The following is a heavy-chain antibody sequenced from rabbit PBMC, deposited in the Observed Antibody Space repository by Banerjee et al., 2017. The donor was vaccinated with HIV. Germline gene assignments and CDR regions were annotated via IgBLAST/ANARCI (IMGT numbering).Heavy chain of an antibody. CDR2: IYAGSSAGT. Sequence: QQLVESGGGLVKPGASLTLTCTASGFSFSSGYDMCWVRQAPGKGLEWIACIYAGSSAGTYYASWAKGRFTISKTSSTTVTLQMTSLTAADTATYFCARIRYVGYAYEALGAFDPWGPGTLVTVS. J-gene: IGHJ2*01. CDR3: ARIRYVGYAYEALGAFDP. CDR1: GFSFSSGYD. V-gene: IGHV1S40*01. D-gene: IGHD6-1*01.